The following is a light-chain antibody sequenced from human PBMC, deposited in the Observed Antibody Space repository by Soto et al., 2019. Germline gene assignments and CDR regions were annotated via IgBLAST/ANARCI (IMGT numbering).Light chain of an antibody. CDR2: KAS. V-gene: IGKV1-5*03. J-gene: IGKJ2*01. CDR1: QSISSW. Sequence: DIQMTQSPSTLSASVGDRVTITCRASQSISSWLAWYQQKPGKAPKLLIYKASSLESGVPSRFSGSGSGTEFTLTISSLQPDDFATYYCQQYNILSTFGQGTKLEIK. CDR3: QQYNILST.